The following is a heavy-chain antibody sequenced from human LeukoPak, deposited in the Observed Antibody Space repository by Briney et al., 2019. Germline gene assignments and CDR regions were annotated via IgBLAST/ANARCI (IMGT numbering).Heavy chain of an antibody. CDR2: IYYSGST. D-gene: IGHD2-15*01. V-gene: IGHV4-59*01. CDR1: GGSISSYY. J-gene: IGHJ4*02. Sequence: SETLSLTCTVSGGSISSYYWSWIRQPPGKGLEWIGYIYYSGSTNYNPSLKSRVTISVDTSKNKFSLKLSSVTAADTAVYYCASYCSGGSCYDFDYWGQGTLVTVSS. CDR3: ASYCSGGSCYDFDY.